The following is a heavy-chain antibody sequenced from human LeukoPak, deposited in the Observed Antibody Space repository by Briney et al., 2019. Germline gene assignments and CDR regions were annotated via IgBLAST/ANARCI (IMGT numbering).Heavy chain of an antibody. CDR2: IHFTGNT. V-gene: IGHV4-39*02. D-gene: IGHD6-6*01. Sequence: SETLSLTCTVSGGYISTSTYYWGWIRQPPGKGLEWIGSIHFTGNTYYTPSLKSRLTLSVDTSKNQFSLKLNSVTAADTAVYFRARVSIASRLAWFHPWGQGTLVTVSS. J-gene: IGHJ5*02. CDR3: ARVSIASRLAWFHP. CDR1: GGYISTSTYY.